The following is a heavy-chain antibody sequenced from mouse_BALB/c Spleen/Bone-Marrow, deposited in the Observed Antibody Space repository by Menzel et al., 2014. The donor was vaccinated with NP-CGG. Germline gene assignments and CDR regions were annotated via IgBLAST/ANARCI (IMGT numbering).Heavy chain of an antibody. V-gene: IGHV1-80*01. Sequence: VQLQQSGAELVRPGSSVKISCKASGYAFSVYWMNWVKQRPGQGLEWIGQIYPGDGDTNYNGKFKGRATLTADKSSNTAYMQLSSLTSEDSAVYFCVRGGISVDYWGQGTTLTVSS. CDR2: IYPGDGDT. CDR3: VRGGISVDY. CDR1: GYAFSVYW. J-gene: IGHJ2*01.